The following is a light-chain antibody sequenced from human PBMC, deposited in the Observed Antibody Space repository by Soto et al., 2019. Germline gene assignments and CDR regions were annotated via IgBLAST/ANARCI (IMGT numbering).Light chain of an antibody. J-gene: IGKJ1*01. CDR3: QQYDYSRT. V-gene: IGKV1-5*01. CDR1: QTIAAS. CDR2: DVS. Sequence: GDTVPITFRASQTIAASLAWYQHKPGEAPKLLIYDVSSLESGVPSRFSGSGSGTEFSLTIRGLQPDDFATYYCQQYDYSRTFGQGTKVDI.